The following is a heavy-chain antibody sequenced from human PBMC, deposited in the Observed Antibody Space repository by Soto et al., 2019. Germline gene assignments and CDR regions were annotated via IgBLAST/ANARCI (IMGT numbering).Heavy chain of an antibody. Sequence: QVQLVQSGAEVKKPGSSVKVSCKASGGTFSSYTISWVRQAPGQGLEWMGRIIPILGIANYAQKFKGRVTITAHKSTNTAYMELSSLRSEDTAVYYCALTYYDVWIGSFRDRKNDYWGQGTLVTVSS. V-gene: IGHV1-69*02. D-gene: IGHD3-3*01. J-gene: IGHJ4*02. CDR3: ALTYYDVWIGSFRDRKNDY. CDR1: GGTFSSYT. CDR2: IIPILGIA.